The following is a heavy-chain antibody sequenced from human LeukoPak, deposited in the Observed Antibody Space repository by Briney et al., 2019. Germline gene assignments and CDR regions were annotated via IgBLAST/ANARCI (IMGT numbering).Heavy chain of an antibody. J-gene: IGHJ4*02. Sequence: PSETLSLTCAVYGGSFSGYYWSWIRQPPGKGLEWIGRIYTSGSTNYNPSLKSRVTMSVDTSKNQFSLKLSSVTAADTAVYYCARDTATGDYVWGSYRYTYFDYWGQGTLVTVSS. CDR1: GGSFSGYY. CDR3: ARDTATGDYVWGSYRYTYFDY. D-gene: IGHD3-16*02. V-gene: IGHV4-4*07. CDR2: IYTSGST.